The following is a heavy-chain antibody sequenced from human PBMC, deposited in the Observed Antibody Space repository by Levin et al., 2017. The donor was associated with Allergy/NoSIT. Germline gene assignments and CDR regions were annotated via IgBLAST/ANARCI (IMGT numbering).Heavy chain of an antibody. V-gene: IGHV3-30*18. J-gene: IGHJ4*02. CDR2: ISYDGSNK. Sequence: GGSLRLSCAASGFTFSSYGMHWVRQAPGKGLEWVAVISYDGSNKYYADSVKGRFTISRDNSKNTLYLQMNSLRAEDTAVYYCAKVPGSYTSPIFDYWGQGTLVTVSS. D-gene: IGHD3-10*01. CDR3: AKVPGSYTSPIFDY. CDR1: GFTFSSYG.